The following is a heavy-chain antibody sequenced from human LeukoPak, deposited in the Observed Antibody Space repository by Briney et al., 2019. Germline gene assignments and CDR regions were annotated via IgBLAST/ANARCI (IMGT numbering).Heavy chain of an antibody. D-gene: IGHD3-10*01. CDR3: ARLILWFGDKVWDV. J-gene: IGHJ6*02. V-gene: IGHV4-39*07. Sequence: SETLSLTCTVSGGSISSSSYYWGWIRQPPGKGLEWVGSTYYSGSTNYNPSLKSRVTISVDTSKNQFSLKLSSVTAADTAVYYCARLILWFGDKVWDVWGQGTTVTVSS. CDR1: GGSISSSSYY. CDR2: TYYSGST.